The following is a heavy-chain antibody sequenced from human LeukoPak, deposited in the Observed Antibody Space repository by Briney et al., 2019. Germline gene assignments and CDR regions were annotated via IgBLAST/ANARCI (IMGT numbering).Heavy chain of an antibody. Sequence: SETLSLTCTVSGGSIISDTYYWAWIRQPPGKGLEWIGSAYYNGETYYNPSLKSRVTISVDTSKSQFSLELSSVTAADTAVYYCARHGESIVVVPAARANWFDPWGQGTLVTVSS. CDR1: GGSIISDTYY. CDR2: AYYNGET. D-gene: IGHD2-2*01. V-gene: IGHV4-39*01. CDR3: ARHGESIVVVPAARANWFDP. J-gene: IGHJ5*02.